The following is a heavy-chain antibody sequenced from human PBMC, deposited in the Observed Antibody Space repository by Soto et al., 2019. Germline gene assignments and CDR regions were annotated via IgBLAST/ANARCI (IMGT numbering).Heavy chain of an antibody. D-gene: IGHD3-3*01. CDR2: INPGSGAA. CDR3: TRGMEVGVAGSAAFNM. V-gene: IGHV1-46*01. Sequence: QVQLVQSGAEVKKPGASVKISCTASGYTVTTHYMHWVRQAPGRGLEWMGAINPGSGAAKYTQTFQARVTMTRDTSTNTVYLEMSALRSEDTAVFYWTRGMEVGVAGSAAFNMSGQGTMVTVPS. CDR1: GYTVTTHY. J-gene: IGHJ3*02.